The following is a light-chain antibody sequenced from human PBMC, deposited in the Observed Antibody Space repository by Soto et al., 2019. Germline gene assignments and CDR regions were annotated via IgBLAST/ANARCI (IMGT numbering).Light chain of an antibody. J-gene: IGKJ5*01. CDR1: QSVSNNY. V-gene: IGKV3-20*01. CDR2: GAS. CDR3: QRYGRSPPIT. Sequence: EIVLTQSPGTLSLSPGERATLSCRTSQSVSNNYLAWYQQKPGQAPRLLVYGASSRATGIPDRFSGRGSGTDFTLTISRLEPEDFAVYYCQRYGRSPPITFGQGTRLEIK.